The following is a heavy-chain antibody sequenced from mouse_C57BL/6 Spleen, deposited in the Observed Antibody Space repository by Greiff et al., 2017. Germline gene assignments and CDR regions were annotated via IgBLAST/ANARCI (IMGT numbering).Heavy chain of an antibody. CDR2: IGPGSGST. V-gene: IGHV1-77*01. J-gene: IGHJ4*01. CDR3: ARSGAYGTSLYYYAMGY. D-gene: IGHD2-1*01. CDR1: GYTFTDYY. Sequence: QVQLQQSGAELVKPGASVKISCKASGYTFTDYYINWVKQRPGQGLEWIGKIGPGSGSTYYNEKFKGKATLTADKSSSTAYMQLRSLTSEDSAVYVCARSGAYGTSLYYYAMGYWGQGISVTVAS.